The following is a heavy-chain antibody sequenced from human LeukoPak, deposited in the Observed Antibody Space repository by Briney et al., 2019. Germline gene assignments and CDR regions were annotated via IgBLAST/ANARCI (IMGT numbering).Heavy chain of an antibody. CDR3: ARSIDF. Sequence: GGSLRLSCAASGFTFSDYWMHWVRQVPGKGLVWVSRVSPDGSTTNYAESVKGRFTISRDNAKNTVYLQMNSLRTEDTALYYCARSIDFWGQGTLVTVSS. CDR2: VSPDGSTT. J-gene: IGHJ4*02. CDR1: GFTFSDYW. V-gene: IGHV3-74*01.